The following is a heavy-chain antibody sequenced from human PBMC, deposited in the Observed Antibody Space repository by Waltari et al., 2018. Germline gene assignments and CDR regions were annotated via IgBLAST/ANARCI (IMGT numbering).Heavy chain of an antibody. V-gene: IGHV3-7*01. D-gene: IGHD7-27*01. CDR2: IHKDGSEK. Sequence: EVLLVESGGGLVQPGGSLRLSCAASGFTFTEYWLSWVRQAPGKGTEWVANIHKDGSEKNYVDYVKGRFTISRDNAKDSVYLQMNSLRADDTAMYYCVRDHWGPDYWGQGTLVTVSS. CDR1: GFTFTEYW. J-gene: IGHJ4*02. CDR3: VRDHWGPDY.